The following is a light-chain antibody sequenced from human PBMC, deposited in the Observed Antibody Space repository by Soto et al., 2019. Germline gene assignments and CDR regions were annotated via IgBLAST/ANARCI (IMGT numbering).Light chain of an antibody. CDR3: QQYGYSPIT. CDR1: ERIYSAY. J-gene: IGKJ5*01. Sequence: EVVLTQSPGTLSLSRGERATLSCRASERIYSAYLGWYQQKPGQAPRLLIYAASSRATGIPDRFSGSGSGTDFTLTIDGLEPEDFVVYYCQQYGYSPITFGQGTRLEI. V-gene: IGKV3-20*01. CDR2: AAS.